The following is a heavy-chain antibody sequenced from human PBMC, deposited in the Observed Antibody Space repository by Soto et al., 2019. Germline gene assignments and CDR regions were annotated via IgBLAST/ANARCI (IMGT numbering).Heavy chain of an antibody. V-gene: IGHV4-39*01. CDR3: ARQSSSGWYGGAYYVMDV. CDR2: IYYSGST. Sequence: QLQLQESGPGLVKPSETLSLTCTVSGGSISSSSYYWGWIRQPPGKGLERIGSIYYSGSTYYNPSLKSRVTISVDTSKNQFSLKLSSVTAADTAVYYCARQSSSGWYGGAYYVMDVWGQGTTVTVSS. D-gene: IGHD6-19*01. CDR1: GGSISSSSYY. J-gene: IGHJ6*02.